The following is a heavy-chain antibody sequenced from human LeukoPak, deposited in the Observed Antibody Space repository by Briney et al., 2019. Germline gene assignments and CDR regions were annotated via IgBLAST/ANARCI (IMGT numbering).Heavy chain of an antibody. Sequence: GGSLRLSCVASGFTFSSYAMSWVRQAPGKGLEWVSAISGSGGSTYYADSVKGRFTISRDNSKNTLYLQMNSLRAEDTAVYYCAKDFHYYDSSGYYYGMDVWGQGTTVTVSS. V-gene: IGHV3-23*01. CDR1: GFTFSSYA. J-gene: IGHJ6*02. CDR2: ISGSGGST. CDR3: AKDFHYYDSSGYYYGMDV. D-gene: IGHD3-22*01.